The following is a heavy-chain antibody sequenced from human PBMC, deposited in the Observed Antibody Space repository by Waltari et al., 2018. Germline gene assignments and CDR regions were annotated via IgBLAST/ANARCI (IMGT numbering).Heavy chain of an antibody. D-gene: IGHD4-17*01. V-gene: IGHV4-39*01. J-gene: IGHJ1*01. CDR3: GRVAFGDDGGYFQH. CDR1: GGSSRTNYN. Sequence: QLQLQESGPGLVKPSETLSLTCTVSGGSSRTNYNWAWIRQPPGKGLEWMGNMQYRGSTFYNPSLKSRVTISLDTSMNQFSLRLTSVNAADTAVYFCGRVAFGDDGGYFQHWGQGTLVTISS. CDR2: MQYRGST.